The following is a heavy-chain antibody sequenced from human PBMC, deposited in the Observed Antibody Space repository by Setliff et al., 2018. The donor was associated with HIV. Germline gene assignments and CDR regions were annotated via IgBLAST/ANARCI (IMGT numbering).Heavy chain of an antibody. V-gene: IGHV4-61*09. CDR3: ARRRGQKATGWYYFDF. J-gene: IGHJ4*02. D-gene: IGHD6-19*01. CDR1: GGSISSGSYY. CDR2: IHTSGST. Sequence: SETLSLTCTVSGGSISSGSYYWSWIRQPAGKGLEWIGHIHTSGSTKYNPALKSRVTISADTSKRQFSLKLTSVTAGDSALYYCARRRGQKATGWYYFDFWGQGALVTVSS.